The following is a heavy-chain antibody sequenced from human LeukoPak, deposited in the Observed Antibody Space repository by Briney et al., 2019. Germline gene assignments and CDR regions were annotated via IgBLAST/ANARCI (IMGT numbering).Heavy chain of an antibody. CDR2: ISHSGGT. Sequence: SETLSLTCTVSGGSISSGDYYWSWIRQPPGKGLEWIAYISHSGGTYYNPSLKSRATISLDTSRNQFSLRLSSVTAADAGVYYCATHHRSGLCTTANCFLMLAWGQGTLVTVSS. D-gene: IGHD2/OR15-2a*01. J-gene: IGHJ5*02. V-gene: IGHV4-30-4*01. CDR1: GGSISSGDYY. CDR3: ATHHRSGLCTTANCFLMLA.